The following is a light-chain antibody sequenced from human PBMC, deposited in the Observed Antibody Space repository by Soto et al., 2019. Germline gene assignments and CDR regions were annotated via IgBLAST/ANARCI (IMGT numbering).Light chain of an antibody. CDR2: GAS. CDR3: QQYNNWPRT. V-gene: IGKV3-15*01. Sequence: EIVMTQSPATLSVSPGERATLSCRASQSVSSNLAWYQQKPGQAPRLLIYGASTRATGIPVRFSGSGSGTEFTLPISSLQSEDFAVYYCQQYNNWPRTFGQGTKLEIK. CDR1: QSVSSN. J-gene: IGKJ2*01.